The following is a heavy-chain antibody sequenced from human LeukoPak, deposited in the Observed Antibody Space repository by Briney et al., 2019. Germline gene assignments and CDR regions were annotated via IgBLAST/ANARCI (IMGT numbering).Heavy chain of an antibody. V-gene: IGHV3-7*05. CDR1: GFAFSTYW. CDR3: ARALVGDGASAY. J-gene: IGHJ4*02. CDR2: IKQDGSEK. Sequence: GGPLRLSCAASGFAFSTYWMSWVRQAPGRGLELVANIKQDGSEKYYVDSVKGRFTISRDNAKNSLYLEMNSLRAEDTAVYYCARALVGDGASAYWGRGTLVTVS. D-gene: IGHD4/OR15-4a*01.